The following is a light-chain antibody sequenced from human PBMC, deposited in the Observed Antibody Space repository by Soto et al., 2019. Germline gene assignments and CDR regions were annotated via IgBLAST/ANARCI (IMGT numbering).Light chain of an antibody. J-gene: IGLJ2*01. CDR3: ISHAGSNNLGV. V-gene: IGLV2-8*01. CDR1: SSDIGGYNY. Sequence: QSVLTQPPSASGSPGQSVTISCTGTSSDIGGYNYVSWYQQHPGKAPKLMIYEVTKRPSGVPDRFSGSKSGNTASLTVSGLQAEDEADYYCISHAGSNNLGVFGGGTKLTVL. CDR2: EVT.